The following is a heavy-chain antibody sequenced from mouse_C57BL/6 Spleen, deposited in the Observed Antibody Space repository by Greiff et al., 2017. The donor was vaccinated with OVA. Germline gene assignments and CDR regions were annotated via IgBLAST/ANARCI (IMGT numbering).Heavy chain of an antibody. Sequence: EVHLVESGGGLVKPGGSLKLSCAASGFTFSDYGMHWVRQAPEKGLEWVAYISSGSSTIYYADTVKGRFTISRDNAKNTLFLQMTSLRSEDTAMYYCARCYYGNYDYYAMDDWGQGTSVTVSS. J-gene: IGHJ4*01. CDR2: ISSGSSTI. D-gene: IGHD2-1*01. CDR3: ARCYYGNYDYYAMDD. V-gene: IGHV5-17*01. CDR1: GFTFSDYG.